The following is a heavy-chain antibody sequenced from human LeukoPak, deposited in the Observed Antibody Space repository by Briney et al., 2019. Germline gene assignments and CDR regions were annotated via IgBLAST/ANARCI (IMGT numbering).Heavy chain of an antibody. J-gene: IGHJ3*02. V-gene: IGHV4-34*01. Sequence: SETLSLTCAVYGGSFSGYYWSWIRRPPGKGLEWIGEINHSGSTNYNPSLKSRVTISVDTSKNQFSLKLSSVTAADTAVYYCARHGAPNFLYYYGSGSHDAFDIWGQGTMVTVSS. CDR2: INHSGST. D-gene: IGHD3-10*01. CDR1: GGSFSGYY. CDR3: ARHGAPNFLYYYGSGSHDAFDI.